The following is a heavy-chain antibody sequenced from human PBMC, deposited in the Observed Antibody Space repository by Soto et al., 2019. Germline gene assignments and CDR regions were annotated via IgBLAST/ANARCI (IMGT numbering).Heavy chain of an antibody. Sequence: EVQLVESGGGLVQPGRSLRLSCAASGFTFDDYAMHWVRQAPGKGLEWVSGISWNSGSIGYADSVKGRFTISRDNAKNSLYLQMNSLRAEDTALYYCAKDTVFCGLKYYMDVWGKGTTVTVSS. CDR2: ISWNSGSI. CDR3: AKDTVFCGLKYYMDV. V-gene: IGHV3-9*01. CDR1: GFTFDDYA. J-gene: IGHJ6*03. D-gene: IGHD2-21*01.